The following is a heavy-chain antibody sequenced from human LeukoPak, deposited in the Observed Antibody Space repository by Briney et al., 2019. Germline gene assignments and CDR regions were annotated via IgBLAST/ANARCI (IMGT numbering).Heavy chain of an antibody. CDR2: MSSAGTNK. CDR1: GFTFTSYA. V-gene: IGHV3-30*18. Sequence: GGSLRLSCAASGFTFTSYALHWVRQAPGKGLEWVAVMSSAGTNKYYADSVKGRFTISRDSSKNTLYLQMNSLRPEDTAVYYCAKGGFDILTALDYWGQGTLVTVSS. D-gene: IGHD3-9*01. J-gene: IGHJ4*02. CDR3: AKGGFDILTALDY.